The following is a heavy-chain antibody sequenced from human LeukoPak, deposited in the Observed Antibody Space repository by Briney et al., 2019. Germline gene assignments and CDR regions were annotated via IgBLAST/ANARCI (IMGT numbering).Heavy chain of an antibody. CDR3: ARGTRIAVTGTSQRKKFDF. J-gene: IGHJ4*02. Sequence: ASVKVSCKVSGYTLTELSMHWVRQATGQGLEWMGWMNPNSGNTGYEQKFQGRVTITRNTSIDTAYMELSSLRSEDTAVYYCARGTRIAVTGTSQRKKFDFWGQGTLVTVSS. D-gene: IGHD6-19*01. V-gene: IGHV1-8*03. CDR2: MNPNSGNT. CDR1: GYTLTELS.